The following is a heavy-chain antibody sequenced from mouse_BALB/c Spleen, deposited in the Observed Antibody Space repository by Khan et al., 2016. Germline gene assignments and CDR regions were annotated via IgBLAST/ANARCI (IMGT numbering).Heavy chain of an antibody. CDR1: GYTFTSYW. CDR2: IYPGDGDT. CDR3: ASYHGSSYDYFDY. V-gene: IGHV1-87*01. Sequence: QVQLKQSGAELARPGASVKLSCKASGYTFTSYWMQWVKQRPGQGLEWIGAIYPGDGDTRYTQKFKGKATLTADKSSSTAYMQLSSLASEDSAVYCCASYHGSSYDYFDYWGQGTTLTVSS. J-gene: IGHJ2*01. D-gene: IGHD1-1*01.